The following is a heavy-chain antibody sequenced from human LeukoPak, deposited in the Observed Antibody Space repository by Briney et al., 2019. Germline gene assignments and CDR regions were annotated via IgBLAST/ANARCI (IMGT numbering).Heavy chain of an antibody. J-gene: IGHJ6*03. V-gene: IGHV4-61*02. D-gene: IGHD2-2*01. CDR2: IYASGST. CDR3: VRGIYCSSTSCQVSGYMDV. CDR1: GGSISSSSYD. Sequence: KSSETLSLTFTVSGGSISSSSYDWSWLRRPAGKGLEWIGRIYASGSTNYNPSLKSRVTISVDTSKNQHSLKLSSVTAADTAVYYCVRGIYCSSTSCQVSGYMDVWGKGTTVTVSS.